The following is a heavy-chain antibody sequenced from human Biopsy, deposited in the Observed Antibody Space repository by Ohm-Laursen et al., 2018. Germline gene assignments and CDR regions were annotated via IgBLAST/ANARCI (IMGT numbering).Heavy chain of an antibody. CDR2: IFYVGST. CDR3: ARDYDTSGYYYVS. J-gene: IGHJ5*02. D-gene: IGHD3-22*01. CDR1: GGSISNNNYY. V-gene: IGHV4-39*01. Sequence: TLSLTCTVSGGSISNNNYYWGWIRQPPGKGLEWIGSIFYVGSTHYKPSLKSRGNISVNTSKNQFSLKLISVTAADTAVYYCARDYDTSGYYYVSWGQGTLVTVSS.